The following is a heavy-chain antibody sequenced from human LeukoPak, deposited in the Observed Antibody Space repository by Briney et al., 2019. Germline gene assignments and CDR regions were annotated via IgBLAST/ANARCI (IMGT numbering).Heavy chain of an antibody. CDR1: GFTVSSNY. D-gene: IGHD6-13*01. J-gene: IGHJ6*03. V-gene: IGHV3-53*01. CDR2: IYSGGST. Sequence: GGSLRLSCAASGFTVSSNYMSWVRQATGKGLEWVSVIYSGGSTYYADSVKGRFTISRDNSKNTLYLQMNSLRAEDTAVYYCARDSSSWYGGYYYYYMDVWGKGTTVTISS. CDR3: ARDSSSWYGGYYYYYMDV.